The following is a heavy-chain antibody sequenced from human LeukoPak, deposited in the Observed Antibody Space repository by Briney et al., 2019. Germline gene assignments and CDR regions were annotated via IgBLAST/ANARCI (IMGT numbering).Heavy chain of an antibody. J-gene: IGHJ4*02. CDR3: ARHRGSGSPYFDY. Sequence: SETLSLTCTVSGDSINNYHWSWIRQSPGKGLEWIGYIYSSGSTKYNPSLKSRVTISVDTSKNQFSLKLSSVTAADTAVYYCARHRGSGSPYFDYWGQGTLVTVSS. D-gene: IGHD3-10*01. CDR1: GDSINNYH. V-gene: IGHV4-59*08. CDR2: IYSSGST.